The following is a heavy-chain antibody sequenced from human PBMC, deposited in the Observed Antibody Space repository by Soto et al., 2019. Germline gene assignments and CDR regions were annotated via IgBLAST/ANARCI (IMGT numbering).Heavy chain of an antibody. CDR2: IYYSGST. J-gene: IGHJ4*02. Sequence: SETLSLTCTVSGGSISSSSYYWGWIRQPPGKGLEWIGSIYYSGSTYYNPSLKSRVTISVDTSKNQFSLKLSSVTAADTAVYYFARQVFPAWSGELTPPFDYWGQGTQVTVSS. CDR3: ARQVFPAWSGELTPPFDY. CDR1: GGSISSSSYY. D-gene: IGHD3-10*01. V-gene: IGHV4-39*01.